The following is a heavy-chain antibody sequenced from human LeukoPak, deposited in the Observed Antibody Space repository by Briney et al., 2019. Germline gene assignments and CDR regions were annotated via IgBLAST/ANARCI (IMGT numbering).Heavy chain of an antibody. Sequence: SETLSLTCTVSGGSISSSSYYWGWIRQPPGKGLEWIGSIYYSGSTYYNPSLKSRVTISVDTSKNQFSLKLSSVTAADTAVYYCASLSGSCSFDYWGQGTLVTVSS. CDR3: ASLSGSCSFDY. CDR1: GGSISSSSYY. D-gene: IGHD1-26*01. J-gene: IGHJ4*02. CDR2: IYYSGST. V-gene: IGHV4-39*01.